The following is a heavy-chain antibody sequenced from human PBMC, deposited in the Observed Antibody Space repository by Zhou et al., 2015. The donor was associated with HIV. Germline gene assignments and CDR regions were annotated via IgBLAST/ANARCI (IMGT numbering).Heavy chain of an antibody. J-gene: IGHJ4*02. CDR2: ISSNSSTI. Sequence: VQLVESGGGVVQPGRSLRLSCAASGFTFSSYSMNWVRQAPGKGLEWVTSISSNSSTIYYADSVKGRFTISRDNAKNSLFLQMNSLRAEDTAVFYCARGRIAARPFYFDYWGQGTLVTVSS. CDR1: GFTFSSYS. D-gene: IGHD6-6*01. V-gene: IGHV3-48*01. CDR3: ARGRIAARPFYFDY.